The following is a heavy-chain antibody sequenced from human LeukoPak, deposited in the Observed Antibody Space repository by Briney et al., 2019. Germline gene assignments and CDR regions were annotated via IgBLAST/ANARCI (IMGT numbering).Heavy chain of an antibody. V-gene: IGHV4-38-2*01. CDR1: GYSIRSGSY. D-gene: IGHD4-17*01. CDR3: AKVGAYGDYARHDY. CDR2: MFHSGDT. J-gene: IGHJ4*02. Sequence: PSETLSLTCDVSGYSIRSGSYWGWIRQPPGKGLEWIGCMFHSGDTYHNPSLKSRVTISADMSKNQFSLKLTSVTAADTAVYYCAKVGAYGDYARHDYWGQGTLVTVSS.